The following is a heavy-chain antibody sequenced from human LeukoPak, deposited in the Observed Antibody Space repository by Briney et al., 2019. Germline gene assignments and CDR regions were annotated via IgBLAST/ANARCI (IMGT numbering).Heavy chain of an antibody. CDR2: IYYSGST. Sequence: LRLSCAASGFTFTDYYMGWIRQHPGKGLEWIGYIYYSGSTYYNPSLKSRVTISVDTSKNQFSLKLSSVTAADTAVYYCARGANDYGGNSYYYMDVWGKGTTVTVSS. D-gene: IGHD4-23*01. V-gene: IGHV4-31*02. CDR1: GFTFTDYY. CDR3: ARGANDYGGNSYYYMDV. J-gene: IGHJ6*03.